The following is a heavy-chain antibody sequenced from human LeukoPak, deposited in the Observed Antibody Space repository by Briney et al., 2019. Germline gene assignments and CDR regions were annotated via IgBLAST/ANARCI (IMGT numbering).Heavy chain of an antibody. V-gene: IGHV3-11*01. CDR3: ARDSASYYYVFSFMDV. J-gene: IGHJ6*03. D-gene: IGHD3-10*02. CDR2: ISSSGSTI. CDR1: GFTFSDYY. Sequence: GGSLRLSCAASGFTFSDYYMSWIRQAPGKGLEWVSYISSSGSTIYYADSVKGRFTTSRDNAENSLYLQMNSLRAEDTAVYYCARDSASYYYVFSFMDVWGKGTTVTVSS.